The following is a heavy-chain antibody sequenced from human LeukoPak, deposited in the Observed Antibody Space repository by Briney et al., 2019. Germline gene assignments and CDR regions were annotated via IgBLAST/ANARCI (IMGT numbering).Heavy chain of an antibody. Sequence: PSETLSLTCTVSGGSISSGGYYWSWIRQHPGKGLEWIGYIYYSGSTYYNPSLKSRVTISLDTSKNQFSLKLSSVTAADTAVYYCARASDGYSSSSHLGYWGQGTLVTVSS. D-gene: IGHD6-6*01. CDR3: ARASDGYSSSSHLGY. V-gene: IGHV4-31*03. CDR2: IYYSGST. J-gene: IGHJ4*02. CDR1: GGSISSGGYY.